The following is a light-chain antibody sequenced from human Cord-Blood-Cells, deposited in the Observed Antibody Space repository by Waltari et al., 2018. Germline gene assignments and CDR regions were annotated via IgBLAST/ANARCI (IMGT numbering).Light chain of an antibody. CDR3: QSYDSSLSGSV. CDR2: GNS. CDR1: SSNIGAGYD. V-gene: IGLV1-40*01. J-gene: IGLJ3*02. Sequence: QSVLTQPPSVSGAPGQRVTISCTGSSSNIGAGYDVHWYQQPPGTAPKLLIQGNSNRPSGVPDRFSGSKSGTSASLAITGLQAEDEADYYCQSYDSSLSGSVFGGGTKLTVL.